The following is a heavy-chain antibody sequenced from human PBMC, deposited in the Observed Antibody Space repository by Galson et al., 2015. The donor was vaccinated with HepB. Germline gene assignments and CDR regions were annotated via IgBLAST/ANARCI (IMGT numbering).Heavy chain of an antibody. CDR3: AKGSTASNYYDSSGYSDY. D-gene: IGHD3-22*01. J-gene: IGHJ4*02. CDR1: GFTFSSYA. CDR2: ISGSGGST. Sequence: SLRLSCAASGFTFSSYAMSWVRQDPGSGLEWVSAISGSGGSTYYADSVRGRFTISRDNSKNTLYLQMNSLRTEDTAVYYCAKGSTASNYYDSSGYSDYWGQGALVTVSS. V-gene: IGHV3-23*01.